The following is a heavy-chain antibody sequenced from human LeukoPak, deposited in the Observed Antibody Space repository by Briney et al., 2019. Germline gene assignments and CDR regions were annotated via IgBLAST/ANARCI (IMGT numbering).Heavy chain of an antibody. CDR2: INPSGGSTT. J-gene: IGHJ4*02. V-gene: IGHV1-46*01. CDR1: GYTFTNYY. CDR3: ARAFSSGRRFEY. Sequence: ASVKVSCKASGYTFTNYYIHWVRQAPGQGLEWRGIINPSGGSTTNYAQKFQGRVTMTRDTSTSTVDMELSSLISEDTAVYYCARAFSSGRRFEYWGQGTLVTVSS. D-gene: IGHD3-22*01.